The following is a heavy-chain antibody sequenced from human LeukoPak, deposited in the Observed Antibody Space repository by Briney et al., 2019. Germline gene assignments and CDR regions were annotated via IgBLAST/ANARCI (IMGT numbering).Heavy chain of an antibody. CDR3: ARAYPSLYCSGGSCYGNWFDP. CDR1: GYTFTSYG. CDR2: ISAYNGNT. Sequence: ASVKVSCKAFGYTFTSYGISWVRQAPGQGLEWMGWISAYNGNTNYAQKLQGRVTMTTDTSTSTAYMELRSLRSDDTAVYYCARAYPSLYCSGGSCYGNWFDPWGQGTLVTVSS. J-gene: IGHJ5*02. V-gene: IGHV1-18*01. D-gene: IGHD2-15*01.